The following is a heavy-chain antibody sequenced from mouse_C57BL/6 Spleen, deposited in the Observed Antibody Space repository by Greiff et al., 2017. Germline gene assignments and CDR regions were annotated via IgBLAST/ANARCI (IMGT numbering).Heavy chain of an antibody. D-gene: IGHD1-1*01. Sequence: QVQLQQPGAELVRPGTSVKMSCKASGYTFTNYWIGWAKQRPGHGLEWIGEIYPGGGYTNYNEKFKGKATLTADKSSSTAYMQFSSLTSEDSAIYYFARWTRPGQHGISSFAFWGQGTLVTVPA. CDR1: GYTFTNYW. J-gene: IGHJ3*01. V-gene: IGHV1-63*01. CDR2: IYPGGGYT. CDR3: ARWTRPGQHGISSFAF.